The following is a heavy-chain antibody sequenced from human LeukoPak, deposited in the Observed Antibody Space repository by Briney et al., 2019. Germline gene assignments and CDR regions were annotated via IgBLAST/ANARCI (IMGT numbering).Heavy chain of an antibody. CDR2: INPNSGDT. CDR1: GYIFTDYY. CDR3: ANHRSGLVIGVLEN. Sequence: ASVKVSCKASGYIFTDYYMYWVRQAPGQGLEWMGWINPNSGDTNYAQKFQGRVTMTRDTSITTAYMELRRLRSDDTALYFCANHRSGLVIGVLENWGQGALVTVSA. D-gene: IGHD3-16*02. V-gene: IGHV1-2*02. J-gene: IGHJ4*02.